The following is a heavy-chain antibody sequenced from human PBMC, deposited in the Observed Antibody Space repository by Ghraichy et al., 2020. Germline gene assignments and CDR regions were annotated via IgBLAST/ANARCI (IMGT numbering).Heavy chain of an antibody. D-gene: IGHD3-22*01. CDR2: ISSSGAVT. CDR3: VRGGSSSVTKIVVASDAFDL. Sequence: GGSLRLSCAASGFTFRTFPLNWVRQAPGKGLQWLSYISSSGAVTNYADSVKGRFTISRENAKDSVYLQMNSLTAEDTAAYYCVRGGSSSVTKIVVASDAFDLWGQGTMVTVSS. V-gene: IGHV3-48*03. J-gene: IGHJ3*01. CDR1: GFTFRTFP.